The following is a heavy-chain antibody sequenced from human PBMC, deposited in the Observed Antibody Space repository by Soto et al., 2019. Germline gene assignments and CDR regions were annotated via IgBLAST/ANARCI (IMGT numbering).Heavy chain of an antibody. CDR1: GYTFTGYY. J-gene: IGHJ6*02. CDR3: ARVRHGDPRSDYYYYGMDV. V-gene: IGHV1-2*04. Sequence: QVQLVQSGAEVKKPGASVKVSCKASGYTFTGYYMHWVRQAPGQGLEWMGWINPNSGGTNYAQKFQGWVTMTRDTSISTAYMELSRLRSDDTAVYYCARVRHGDPRSDYYYYGMDVWGQGTTVTVSS. CDR2: INPNSGGT.